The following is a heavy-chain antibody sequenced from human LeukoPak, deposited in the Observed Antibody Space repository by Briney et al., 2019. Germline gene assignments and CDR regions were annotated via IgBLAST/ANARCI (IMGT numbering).Heavy chain of an antibody. CDR1: GFTLRSYW. CDR2: INNAGSST. Sequence: GGSLRLSCVASGFTLRSYWMHWVRQVPGKGLVWVSRINNAGSSTNYADSVKGRFTISRDNAKNSLYLQMNSLRAEDTAVYYCARDPWGSSSFWGQGTLVTVSS. V-gene: IGHV3-74*01. CDR3: ARDPWGSSSF. J-gene: IGHJ4*02. D-gene: IGHD6-6*01.